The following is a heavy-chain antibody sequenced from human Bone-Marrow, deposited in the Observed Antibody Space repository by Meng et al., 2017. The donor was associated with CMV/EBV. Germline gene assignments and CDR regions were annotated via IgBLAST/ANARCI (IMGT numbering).Heavy chain of an antibody. CDR3: ARATGDYYGSGIDY. D-gene: IGHD3-10*01. V-gene: IGHV4-39*07. CDR1: GGSISSSSYY. CDR2: IYYSGST. J-gene: IGHJ4*02. Sequence: SETLSITCTVSGGSISSSSYYWGWIRQPPGKGLELIGSIYYSGSTYYNPSLKSRVTISVDTSKNQFSLKLSSVTAADTAVYYCARATGDYYGSGIDYWGQGTLVTVSS.